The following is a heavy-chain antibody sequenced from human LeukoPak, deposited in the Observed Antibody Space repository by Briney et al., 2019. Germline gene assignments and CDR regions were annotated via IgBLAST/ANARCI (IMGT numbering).Heavy chain of an antibody. CDR1: GFTFSSYW. CDR3: AKDAPIQRGDY. Sequence: GGSLRLSCAASGFTFSSYWMNWVRQAPGKGLEWVANIKQDGSEKYYVDSVKGRFTISSDNTKKSLYLQMSSLRAEDTAVYYCAKDAPIQRGDYWGQGTLVTVSS. J-gene: IGHJ4*02. CDR2: IKQDGSEK. D-gene: IGHD5-18*01. V-gene: IGHV3-7*01.